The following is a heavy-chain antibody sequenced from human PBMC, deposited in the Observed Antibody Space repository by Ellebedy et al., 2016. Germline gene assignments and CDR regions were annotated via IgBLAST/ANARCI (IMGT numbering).Heavy chain of an antibody. Sequence: GESLKISXAASGFSFNYYWMSWVRQAPGKGLEWVANIKEDGSEKYYVDSVKGRFTISRDNAKNSLSLQMNSLRAEDTALYYCVRHSQYCGGDCRFYFDRWGQGTLVTVSS. CDR2: IKEDGSEK. CDR1: GFSFNYYW. CDR3: VRHSQYCGGDCRFYFDR. V-gene: IGHV3-7*03. D-gene: IGHD2-21*02. J-gene: IGHJ4*02.